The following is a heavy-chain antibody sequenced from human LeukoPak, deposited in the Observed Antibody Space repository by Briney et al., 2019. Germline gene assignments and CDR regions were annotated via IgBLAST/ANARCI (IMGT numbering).Heavy chain of an antibody. Sequence: PGGSLRLSCAAAGFTFSSYAMSWVRQAPGKGLEWVSTISDNDGSTYYADSVKGRFTISRDNSKNTVYLQMNSLRAEDAAVYYCARQSGWRSYFDHWGQGTLVTVSS. J-gene: IGHJ4*02. V-gene: IGHV3-23*01. CDR3: ARQSGWRSYFDH. D-gene: IGHD6-19*01. CDR2: ISDNDGST. CDR1: GFTFSSYA.